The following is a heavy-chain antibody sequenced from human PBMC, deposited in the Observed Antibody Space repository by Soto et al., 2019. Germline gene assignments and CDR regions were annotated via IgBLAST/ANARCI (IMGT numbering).Heavy chain of an antibody. Sequence: QVQLVESGGGVVQPGRSLRLSCAASGFTFSSYGMHWVRQAPGKGLEWVAVISYDGSNKYYADSVKGRFTISRDNSKNTLYLKMNSLRAEDTAVYYCAKDQVAAAGTYHLRDYYYYYGMDVWGQGTTVTVSS. CDR2: ISYDGSNK. V-gene: IGHV3-30*18. CDR3: AKDQVAAAGTYHLRDYYYYYGMDV. J-gene: IGHJ6*02. D-gene: IGHD6-13*01. CDR1: GFTFSSYG.